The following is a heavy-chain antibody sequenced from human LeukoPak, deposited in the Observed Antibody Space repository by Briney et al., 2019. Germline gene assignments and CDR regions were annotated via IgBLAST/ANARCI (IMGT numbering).Heavy chain of an antibody. CDR1: GGPISGYY. Sequence: SETLSLTCTVSGGPISGYYWSWIRQPPGKGLEWIGRIYSSGSTYYNPSLNSRVTMSVDTSKNQFSLKLTSVTAADTAVYYCARDHYYYDSSGYYLLDYWGQGTLVTVSS. CDR3: ARDHYYYDSSGYYLLDY. CDR2: IYSSGST. V-gene: IGHV4-4*07. D-gene: IGHD3-22*01. J-gene: IGHJ4*02.